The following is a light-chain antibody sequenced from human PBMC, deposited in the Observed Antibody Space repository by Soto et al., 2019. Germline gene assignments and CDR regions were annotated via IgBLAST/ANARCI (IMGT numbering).Light chain of an antibody. CDR2: RNN. V-gene: IGLV1-47*01. CDR1: SSNVGSNY. CDR3: ATWDDSLRGWV. Sequence: QPVLTQPPLASGTPGQRVTVSCSGSSSNVGSNYVYWYQQLPGTAPKLLIYRNNQRPSGVPDRFSGSKSGTSASLAISGLRSEDEADYYCATWDDSLRGWVFGGGTKLTVL. J-gene: IGLJ3*02.